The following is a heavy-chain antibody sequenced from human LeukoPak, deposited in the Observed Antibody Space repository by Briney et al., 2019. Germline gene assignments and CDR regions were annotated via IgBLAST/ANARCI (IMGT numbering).Heavy chain of an antibody. J-gene: IGHJ4*02. V-gene: IGHV3-49*03. CDR3: TKDPPTRY. Sequence: PGRSLRLSCTASGFTFGDYTITWIRQAPGKGLEWVGFIRKKADGGTPEYAASVKGRFIISRDDPKSIAYLQMNSLKTDDTAVYYCTKDPPTRYWGQGTLVSVSS. D-gene: IGHD1-26*01. CDR2: IRKKADGGTP. CDR1: GFTFGDYT.